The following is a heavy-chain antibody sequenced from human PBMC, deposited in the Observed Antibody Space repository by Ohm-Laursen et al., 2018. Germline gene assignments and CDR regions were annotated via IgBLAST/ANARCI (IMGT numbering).Heavy chain of an antibody. CDR1: GFSFSGYF. CDR2: ISSSGSFI. Sequence: SLRLSCAASGFSFSGYFMSWIRQAPGKGLEWISFISSSGSFIYYADSVKGRFTVSRDNAKNSLFLQMNSLRAEDTAVYYCARNSSTWGRSVDYWGQGALVTVSS. D-gene: IGHD2-2*01. CDR3: ARNSSTWGRSVDY. V-gene: IGHV3-11*01. J-gene: IGHJ4*02.